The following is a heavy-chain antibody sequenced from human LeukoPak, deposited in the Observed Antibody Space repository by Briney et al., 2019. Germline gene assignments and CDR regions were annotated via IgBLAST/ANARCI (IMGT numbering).Heavy chain of an antibody. V-gene: IGHV3-23*01. J-gene: IGHJ4*02. Sequence: GGSLSLSCAASGFTFSSYAMSWVRQAPGKGLEWVWAICCSGGSTYYADSMNGVFTISRDNSKNTLYMQMNSPRAEDTAVYYCAKDPSFGPALYWGQGTLVTVSS. D-gene: IGHD2-2*01. CDR3: AKDPSFGPALY. CDR2: ICCSGGST. CDR1: GFTFSSYA.